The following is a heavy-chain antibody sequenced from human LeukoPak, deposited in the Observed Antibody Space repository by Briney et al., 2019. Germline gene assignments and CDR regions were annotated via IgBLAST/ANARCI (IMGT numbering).Heavy chain of an antibody. V-gene: IGHV3-48*02. CDR2: ISSSSAI. CDR1: GFTFSSYS. CDR3: ARADSFDY. Sequence: PGGSLRLSCAASGFTFSSYSMNWVRQAPGKGLEWVSYISSSSAIYYADSVKGRFTISRDNAKNSLYLQMNSLRDEDTAVYYCARADSFDYWGQGTLVTVSS. J-gene: IGHJ4*02.